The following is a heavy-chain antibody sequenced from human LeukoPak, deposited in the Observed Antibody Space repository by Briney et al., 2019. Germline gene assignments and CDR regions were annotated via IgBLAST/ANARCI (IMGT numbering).Heavy chain of an antibody. CDR2: MNPNSGNT. CDR1: GYTFTSYD. V-gene: IGHV1-8*01. CDR3: ARAVVSSGFDRLNT. D-gene: IGHD6-19*01. J-gene: IGHJ5*02. Sequence: ASVKVSCKASGYTFTSYDINWVRQATGQGLEWMGWMNPNSGNTGYAQKFQGRVTMSRNTSISTAYMELSSLRSEDTAVYYCARAVVSSGFDRLNTWGQGTLVTVSS.